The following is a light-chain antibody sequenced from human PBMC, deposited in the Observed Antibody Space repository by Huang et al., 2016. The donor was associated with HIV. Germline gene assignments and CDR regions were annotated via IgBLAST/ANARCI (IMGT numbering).Light chain of an antibody. CDR3: QQYGNWPPWT. J-gene: IGKJ1*01. V-gene: IGKV3-15*01. Sequence: EIVMTQSPAILAVSPGERATLSCRASQTVSSNVAWYQQKPGQAPSLLIYGASTRATGIPARFSGGGSGTEFTLTISSLQSEDFALYYCQQYGNWPPWTFGQGTKVEIK. CDR1: QTVSSN. CDR2: GAS.